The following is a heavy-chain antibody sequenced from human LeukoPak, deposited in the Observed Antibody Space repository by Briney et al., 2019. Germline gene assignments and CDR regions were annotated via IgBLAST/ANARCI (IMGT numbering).Heavy chain of an antibody. V-gene: IGHV3-13*01. CDR3: AGAGSETQWRAFDF. CDR2: IGTAGDT. CDR1: GFTFSRYD. D-gene: IGHD6-19*01. Sequence: GGSLRLSCAASGFTFSRYDMHWVRHATGKGLEWVSGIGTAGDTYYAGSVKGRFTISRENAKNSLYLQMNSLTAGDTAVYYCAGAGSETQWRAFDFWGQGALVTVFS. J-gene: IGHJ4*02.